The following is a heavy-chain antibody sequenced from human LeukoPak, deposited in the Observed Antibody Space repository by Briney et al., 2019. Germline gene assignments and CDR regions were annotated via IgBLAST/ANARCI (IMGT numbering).Heavy chain of an antibody. CDR2: INHSGST. Sequence: SETLSLTCAVYGGSFSVYYWSWIRRPPGKGLEWIGEINHSGSTNYNPSLKSRVTISVDTSKNQFSLKLSSVTAADTAVYYCARVQTPDTIRFNWFDPWGQGTLVTVSS. V-gene: IGHV4-34*01. J-gene: IGHJ5*02. D-gene: IGHD1-14*01. CDR3: ARVQTPDTIRFNWFDP. CDR1: GGSFSVYY.